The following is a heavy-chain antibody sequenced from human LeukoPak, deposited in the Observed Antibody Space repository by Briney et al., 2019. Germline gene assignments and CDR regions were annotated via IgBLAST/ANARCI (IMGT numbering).Heavy chain of an antibody. V-gene: IGHV3-74*01. CDR3: ARDTSSYFDY. CDR2: IKSDRGTT. J-gene: IGHJ4*02. Sequence: PGGSLRLSCAASGFALSSNWMHWVRQAPGKGLVWVAGIKSDRGTTNYADSVKGRFTISRDNAKNTLFLQMDSLRAEDTAVYFCARDTSSYFDYWGQGTLVTVSS. D-gene: IGHD3-22*01. CDR1: GFALSSNW.